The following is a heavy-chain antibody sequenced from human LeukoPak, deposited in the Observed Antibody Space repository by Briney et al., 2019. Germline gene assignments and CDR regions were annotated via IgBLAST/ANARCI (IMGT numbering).Heavy chain of an antibody. CDR1: GFTFSSYA. Sequence: GGSLRLSCAASGFTFSSYAMSWVRQAPGKGLEWVSAISGSGGSTYYADSVKGRFTISRDNSKNTLYLQMNSLRAEDTAVYYCAKDPIVVVPAAIKGDDAFDIWGQGTMVTVSS. V-gene: IGHV3-23*01. CDR2: ISGSGGST. CDR3: AKDPIVVVPAAIKGDDAFDI. J-gene: IGHJ3*02. D-gene: IGHD2-2*02.